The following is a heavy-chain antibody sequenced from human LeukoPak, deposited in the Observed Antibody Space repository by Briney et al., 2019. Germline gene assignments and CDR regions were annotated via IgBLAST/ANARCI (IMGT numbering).Heavy chain of an antibody. CDR1: GLSVSSNY. D-gene: IGHD4-23*01. V-gene: IGHV3-23*01. CDR2: ISDSGGST. CDR3: AKDQTTVITYFDF. J-gene: IGHJ4*02. Sequence: PGGSLRLSCAASGLSVSSNYMNWVRQAPGKGLEWVSGISDSGGSTNYADSVKGRFTISRDNSKNTLYLQMNSLRAEDTAAYYCAKDQTTVITYFDFWGQGTLVTVSS.